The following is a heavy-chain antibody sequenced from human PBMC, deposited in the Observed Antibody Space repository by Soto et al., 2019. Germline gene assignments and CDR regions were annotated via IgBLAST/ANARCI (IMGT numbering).Heavy chain of an antibody. J-gene: IGHJ1*01. V-gene: IGHV4-39*01. CDR3: ASEIVVVVAATRAEYFQH. CDR1: GGSISSSSYY. Sequence: PSETLSLTCTVSGGSISSSSYYWGWIRQPPGKGLEWIGSIYYSGSTYYNPSLKSRVTISVDTSKNQFSLKLSSVTAADTAVYYCASEIVVVVAATRAEYFQHWGQGTLVTVSS. D-gene: IGHD2-15*01. CDR2: IYYSGST.